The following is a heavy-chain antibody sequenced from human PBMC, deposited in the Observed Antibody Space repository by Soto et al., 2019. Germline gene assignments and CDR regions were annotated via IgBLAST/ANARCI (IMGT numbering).Heavy chain of an antibody. CDR3: AKGSSSVYYYYYGMDV. J-gene: IGHJ6*02. CDR2: ISFDGTHK. Sequence: GGSLRLSCAASGFNFKSYVMHWVRQSPGKGLEWVAVISFDGTHKYYADSVKGRLTISRDNSKNTLYLQVNSLRPEDTAVYYCAKGSSSVYYYYYGMDVWGQGTTVTVSS. D-gene: IGHD6-6*01. CDR1: GFNFKSYV. V-gene: IGHV3-30*18.